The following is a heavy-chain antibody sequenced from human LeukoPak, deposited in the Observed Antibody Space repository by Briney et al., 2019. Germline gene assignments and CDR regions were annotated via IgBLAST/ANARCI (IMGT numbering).Heavy chain of an antibody. CDR3: ASSREYYYDSSQPFDY. CDR2: INHSGST. V-gene: IGHV4-34*01. CDR1: GASFSGYY. Sequence: SETLSLTCTVYGASFSGYYWTWVRQPPGKGLEWIGEINHSGSTKYNPSLKSRVTISVDTSKNQFSLKLSSVTAADTAVYYCASSREYYYDSSQPFDYWGQGTLITVSS. D-gene: IGHD3-22*01. J-gene: IGHJ4*02.